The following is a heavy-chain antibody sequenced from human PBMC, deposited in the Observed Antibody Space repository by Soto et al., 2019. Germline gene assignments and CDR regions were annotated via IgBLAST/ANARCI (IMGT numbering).Heavy chain of an antibody. J-gene: IGHJ4*02. CDR1: GFAFRTYD. D-gene: IGHD3-9*01. Sequence: GGSLRLSCAASGFAFRTYDMHWVRQAPGKGLEWVALISYDGNDKHHSDSVKGRFFISRDNAKNTVTLQMNNLTLDDTAVYYCATSFRYFDNWGQGTRVTVSS. V-gene: IGHV3-30*03. CDR2: ISYDGNDK. CDR3: ATSFRYFDN.